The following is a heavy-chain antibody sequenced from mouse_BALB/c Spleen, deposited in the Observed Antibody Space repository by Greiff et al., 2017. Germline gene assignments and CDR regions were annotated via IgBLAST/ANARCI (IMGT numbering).Heavy chain of an antibody. D-gene: IGHD2-14*01. J-gene: IGHJ4*01. V-gene: IGHV1S137*01. Sequence: QVQLQQSGAELVRPGVSVKISCKGSGYTFTDYAMNWVKQSHAKGLEWIGVISTYYGDASYNQKFKGKATMTVDKSSSTAYMELARLTSEDSAIYYCARGHNRYDAYAMDYWGQGTSVTVAS. CDR1: GYTFTDYA. CDR3: ARGHNRYDAYAMDY. CDR2: ISTYYGDA.